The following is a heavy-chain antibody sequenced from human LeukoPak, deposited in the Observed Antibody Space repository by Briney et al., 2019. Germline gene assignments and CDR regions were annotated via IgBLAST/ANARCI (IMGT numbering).Heavy chain of an antibody. CDR3: ARVHSGSYSYYYYGMDV. Sequence: SETLSLTCAVSGGSISSSNWWSWVRQPPGKGLEWIGEIYHSGSTNYNPSLKSRVTISVDKSKNQFSLKLSSVTAADTAVYYCARVHSGSYSYYYYGMDVWGQGTTVTVSS. D-gene: IGHD1-26*01. CDR2: IYHSGST. CDR1: GGSISSSNW. V-gene: IGHV4-4*02. J-gene: IGHJ6*02.